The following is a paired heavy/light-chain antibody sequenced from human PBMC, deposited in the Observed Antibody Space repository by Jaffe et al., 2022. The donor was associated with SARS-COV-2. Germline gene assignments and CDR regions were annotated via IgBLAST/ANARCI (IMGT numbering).Heavy chain of an antibody. CDR3: ARPPSGSGSYNVFDI. J-gene: IGHJ3*02. Sequence: QVQLVESGGGVVQPGRSLRLSCAASGFTFSSYAMHWVRQAPGKGLEWVAVISYDGSNKYYADSVKGRFTISRDNSKNTLYLQMNSLRAEDTAVYYCARPPSGSGSYNVFDIWGQGTMVTASS. D-gene: IGHD3-10*01. CDR2: ISYDGSNK. CDR1: GFTFSSYA. V-gene: IGHV3-30*04.
Light chain of an antibody. V-gene: IGLV3-21*04. J-gene: IGLJ2*01. CDR3: QVWDSSSDHVV. CDR1: NIGRKS. Sequence: SNVLTQPPSVSVAPGETARITCGGNNIGRKSVHWYQQKPGQAPVLVIYYDSDRPSGIPERVSGSNSGNTATLTISRVEAGDEADYYCQVWDSSSDHVVFGGGTKLTVL. CDR2: YDS.